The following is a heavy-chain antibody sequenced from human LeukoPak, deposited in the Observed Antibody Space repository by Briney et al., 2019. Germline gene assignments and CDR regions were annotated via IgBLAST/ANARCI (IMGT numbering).Heavy chain of an antibody. Sequence: SETLSLTCTVSGGSISSDYYYWTWIRQPPGKGLEWIGCIFYSGGTYYNPSLKSRLTMSVDTSMNQFSLQLNSVTPEDTAVYYCARGPSYFQHWGQGTLVTVSS. CDR1: GGSISSDYYY. J-gene: IGHJ1*01. V-gene: IGHV4-30-4*01. CDR2: IFYSGGT. CDR3: ARGPSYFQH.